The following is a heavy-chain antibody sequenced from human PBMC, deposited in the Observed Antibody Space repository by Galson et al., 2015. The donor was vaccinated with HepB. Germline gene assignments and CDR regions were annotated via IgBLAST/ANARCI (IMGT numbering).Heavy chain of an antibody. CDR1: GFTVNNNY. J-gene: IGHJ4*02. CDR2: IHSGGSI. D-gene: IGHD1-14*01. V-gene: IGHV3-53*01. CDR3: ARNPPYGPRTICYAGLAVD. Sequence: SLRLSCAASGFTVNNNYMTWVRQAPGKGLEWVSVIHSGGSIFYADSVKGRLTISRDNSKNTLYLQMNSLRADDTAMYYCARNPPYGPRTICYAGLAVDWGQGTLVIVSS.